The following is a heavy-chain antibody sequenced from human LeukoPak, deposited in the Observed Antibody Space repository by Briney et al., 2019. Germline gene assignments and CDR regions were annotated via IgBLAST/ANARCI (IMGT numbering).Heavy chain of an antibody. V-gene: IGHV4-59*08. Sequence: SDTLSLTCTVSGGFISSYYWSWIRQPPGKGLEWIGYIYYSGSTNYNPSLKSRVAISVDTSKNQFSLKLGSVTAADTAVYYCARHIAVSAPFDYWGQGTLVTVSS. CDR1: GGFISSYY. D-gene: IGHD6-19*01. CDR2: IYYSGST. J-gene: IGHJ4*02. CDR3: ARHIAVSAPFDY.